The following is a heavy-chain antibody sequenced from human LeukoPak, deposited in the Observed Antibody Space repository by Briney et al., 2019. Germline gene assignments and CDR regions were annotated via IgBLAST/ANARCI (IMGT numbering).Heavy chain of an antibody. CDR3: VRDFRSADY. CDR2: ICPDGAVT. CDR1: GFTFSTYC. V-gene: IGHV3-74*01. Sequence: GGSLRLSCAASGFTFSTYCMHWVRQAPGKGPMWVSRICPDGAVTNYADSVKARFIISRDNARNTVYLQINGLRVEDTAVYYCVRDFRSADYWGQGTLVTVSS. J-gene: IGHJ4*02.